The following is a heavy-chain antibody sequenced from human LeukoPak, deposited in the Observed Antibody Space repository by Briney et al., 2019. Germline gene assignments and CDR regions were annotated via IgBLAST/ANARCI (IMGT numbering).Heavy chain of an antibody. CDR1: GGSISSGSYY. Sequence: PSQTLSLTCTVSGGSISSGSYYWSWIRQPAGKGLEWIGRIYTSGSTNYNPSLKSRVTISVDTSKNQFSLKLSSVTAADTAVYYCARVVGRGSHPDPWGQGTLVTVSS. D-gene: IGHD1-26*01. J-gene: IGHJ5*02. CDR3: ARVVGRGSHPDP. V-gene: IGHV4-61*02. CDR2: IYTSGST.